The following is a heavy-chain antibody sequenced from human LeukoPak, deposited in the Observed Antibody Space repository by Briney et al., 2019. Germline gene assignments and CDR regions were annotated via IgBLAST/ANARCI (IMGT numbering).Heavy chain of an antibody. CDR2: IYHSGST. D-gene: IGHD2-15*01. CDR1: GGSLSSNNW. J-gene: IGHJ3*02. V-gene: IGHV4-4*02. CDR3: ARDRTCSGGSCYPDAFDI. Sequence: SETLSLTCAVSGGSLSSNNWWSWVRQPPGKGLEWIGEIYHSGSTNYNPSLKSRVTISVDKSKNQFSLKLSSVTAADTAVYYCARDRTCSGGSCYPDAFDIWGQGTMVTVSS.